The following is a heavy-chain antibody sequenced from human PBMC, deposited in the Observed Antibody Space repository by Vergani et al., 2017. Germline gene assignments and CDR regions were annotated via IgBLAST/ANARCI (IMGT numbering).Heavy chain of an antibody. V-gene: IGHV3-30-3*01. CDR1: GFTFSSYA. CDR2: ISYDGSNK. Sequence: QVQLVESGGGVVQPGRSLRLSCAASGFTFSSYAMHWVRQAPGKGLEWVAVISYDGSNKYYADSVKGRFTISRDNSKNTLYLQMNSLRAEDTAVYYCAKAGGVVVAATLSDYWGQGTLVTVSS. J-gene: IGHJ4*02. D-gene: IGHD2-15*01. CDR3: AKAGGVVVAATLSDY.